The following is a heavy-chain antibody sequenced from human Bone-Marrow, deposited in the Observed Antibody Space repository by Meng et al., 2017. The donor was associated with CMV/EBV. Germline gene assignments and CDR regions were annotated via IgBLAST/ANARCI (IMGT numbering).Heavy chain of an antibody. CDR2: IYYTGQS. Sequence: SETLSLTCTVSGGSIRSYYWTWIRQPPGKGLEWIGYIYYTGQSNKNPSLKSRISISVDKSKNQVSLKLSSVTAADTAVYYGGAARPQLRAAAGAADYCGQGTLVTVSS. CDR1: GGSIRSYY. V-gene: IGHV4-59*01. J-gene: IGHJ4*02. CDR3: GAARPQLRAAAGAADY. D-gene: IGHD6-13*01.